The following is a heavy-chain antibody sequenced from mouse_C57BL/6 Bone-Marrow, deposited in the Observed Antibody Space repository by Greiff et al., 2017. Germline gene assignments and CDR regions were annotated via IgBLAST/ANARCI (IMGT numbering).Heavy chain of an antibody. D-gene: IGHD2-5*01. CDR3: ARQDYSNYSWYFDV. CDR1: GFTFSDYG. Sequence: EVMLVESGGGLVQPGGSLKLSCAASGFTFSDYGMAWVRQAPRKGPEWVAFISNLAYSIYYADTVTGRFTISRENAKNTLYLEMSSLRSEDTAMYYCARQDYSNYSWYFDVWGTGTTVTVSS. CDR2: ISNLAYSI. J-gene: IGHJ1*03. V-gene: IGHV5-15*01.